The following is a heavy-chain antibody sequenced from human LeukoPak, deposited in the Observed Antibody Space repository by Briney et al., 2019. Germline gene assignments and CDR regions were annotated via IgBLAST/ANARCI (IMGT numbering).Heavy chain of an antibody. J-gene: IGHJ6*02. CDR2: INTNTGNP. V-gene: IGHV7-4-1*02. Sequence: GASVKVSCKASGYTFTSYGISWVRQAPGQGLEWMGWINTNTGNPTYAQGFTGRFVFSLDTSVSTAYLQISSLKAEDTAVYYCARGIPRFLEWLRTYYYGMDVWGQGTTVTVSS. CDR1: GYTFTSYG. D-gene: IGHD3-3*01. CDR3: ARGIPRFLEWLRTYYYGMDV.